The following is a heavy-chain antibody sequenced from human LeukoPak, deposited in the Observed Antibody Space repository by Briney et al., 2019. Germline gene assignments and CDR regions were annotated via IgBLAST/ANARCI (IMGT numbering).Heavy chain of an antibody. D-gene: IGHD5-12*01. CDR3: AKGGYDYVEMGYFDY. CDR1: GFTFGDYL. CDR2: ISSGDT. J-gene: IGHJ4*02. V-gene: IGHV3-23*01. Sequence: GRSLRLSCTASGFTFGDYLMSWFRQAPGKGLEWVSLISSGDTFYADSVKGRFTISRDNSKNTLYLQMNSLRAEDTAVYYCAKGGYDYVEMGYFDYWGQGTLVTVSS.